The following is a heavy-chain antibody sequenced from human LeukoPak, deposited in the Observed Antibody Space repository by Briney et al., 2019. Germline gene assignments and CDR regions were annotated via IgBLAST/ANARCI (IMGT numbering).Heavy chain of an antibody. J-gene: IGHJ4*02. CDR3: AKDPPLGGGPVLGGYDY. Sequence: GGSLRLSCAASGFTFSSYAMSWVRQAPGKGLEWVSAISGSGGSTYYADSVKGRFTISRDNSKNTLYLQMNSLRAEDTAVYYCAKDPPLGGGPVLGGYDYWGQGTLVTVSS. D-gene: IGHD3-10*01. CDR2: ISGSGGST. CDR1: GFTFSSYA. V-gene: IGHV3-23*01.